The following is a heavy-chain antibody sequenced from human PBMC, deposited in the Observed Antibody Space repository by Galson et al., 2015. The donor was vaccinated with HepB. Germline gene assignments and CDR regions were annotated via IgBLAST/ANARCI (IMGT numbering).Heavy chain of an antibody. Sequence: SLRLSCAASGFTVSSNYMSWVRQAPGKGLEWVSVIYSGGSTYYADSVKGRFTISRDNSKNTLYLQMNSLRAEDTAVYYCATHGPYYYGMGVWGQGATVTVSS. CDR1: GFTVSSNY. CDR3: ATHGPYYYGMGV. V-gene: IGHV3-66*04. J-gene: IGHJ6*02. CDR2: IYSGGST. D-gene: IGHD3/OR15-3a*01.